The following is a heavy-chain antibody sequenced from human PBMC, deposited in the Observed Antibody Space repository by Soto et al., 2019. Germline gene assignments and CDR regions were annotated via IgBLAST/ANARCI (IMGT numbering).Heavy chain of an antibody. J-gene: IGHJ4*02. V-gene: IGHV4-59*04. CDR1: CGSISRYY. Sequence: SDTLSLTFTVSCGSISRYYCNWILQPPGKGLEWIGYIYYSGSTYYNPSLKSRVTISVDTSKNQFSLKLSSVTAADTAVYYCARHTPAISISDNWGQGTLVTVSS. CDR3: ARHTPAISISDN. D-gene: IGHD2-15*01. CDR2: IYYSGST.